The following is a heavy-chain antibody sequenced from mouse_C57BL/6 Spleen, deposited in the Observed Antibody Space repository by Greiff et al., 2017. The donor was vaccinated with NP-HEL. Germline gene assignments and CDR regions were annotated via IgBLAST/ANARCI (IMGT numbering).Heavy chain of an antibody. J-gene: IGHJ2*01. CDR3: ARSTTVVPQDY. Sequence: EVQLQQSGPELVKPGASVKISCKASGYSFTGYYMNWVKQSPEKSLEWIGEINPSTGGTTYNQKFKAKATLTVDKSSSTAYMQLKSLTSEDSAVYDCARSTTVVPQDYWGQGTTLTVSS. CDR2: INPSTGGT. CDR1: GYSFTGYY. V-gene: IGHV1-42*01. D-gene: IGHD1-1*01.